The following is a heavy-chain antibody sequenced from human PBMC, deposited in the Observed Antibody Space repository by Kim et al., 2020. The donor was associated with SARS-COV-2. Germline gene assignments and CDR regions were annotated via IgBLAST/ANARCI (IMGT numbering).Heavy chain of an antibody. CDR1: GYTFTSYY. V-gene: IGHV1-46*01. CDR3: ARDFTRSGSYYFYYYYGMDV. Sequence: ASVKVSCKASGYTFTSYYMHWVRQAPGQGLEWMGIINPSGGSTSYAQKFQGRVTMTRDTSTSTVYMELSSLRSEDTAVYYCARDFTRSGSYYFYYYYGMDVWGQGTTVTVSS. D-gene: IGHD1-26*01. J-gene: IGHJ6*02. CDR2: INPSGGST.